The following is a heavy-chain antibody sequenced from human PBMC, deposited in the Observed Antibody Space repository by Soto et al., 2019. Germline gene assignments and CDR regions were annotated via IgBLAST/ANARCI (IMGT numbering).Heavy chain of an antibody. CDR1: GGSISSGGYY. J-gene: IGHJ6*02. Sequence: NPSETLSLTCTVSGGSISSGGYYWSWIRQHPGKGLEWIGYIYYSGSTYYNPSLKSRVTISVDTSKNQFSLKLSSVTAADTAVYYCARVRGYSSSSVNWCMDVWGQGTTVTVSS. CDR2: IYYSGST. V-gene: IGHV4-31*03. D-gene: IGHD6-6*01. CDR3: ARVRGYSSSSVNWCMDV.